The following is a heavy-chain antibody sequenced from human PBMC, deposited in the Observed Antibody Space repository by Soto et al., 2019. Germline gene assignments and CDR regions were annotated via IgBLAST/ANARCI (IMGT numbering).Heavy chain of an antibody. CDR2: MNHDGTT. J-gene: IGHJ6*02. D-gene: IGHD3-10*01. Sequence: QVPLRQWGAGLLKPSETLSLTCGVYVGTFTGYYGTWIRQPPGERLEWIGEMNHDGTTNYNPSLKSRVAITLDPSMNQFSLRLTSVTDEHTAVYFCARCEAYLREGTFYYHGMDFWGQGTTVTVSS. CDR3: ARCEAYLREGTFYYHGMDF. V-gene: IGHV4-34*01. CDR1: VGTFTGYY.